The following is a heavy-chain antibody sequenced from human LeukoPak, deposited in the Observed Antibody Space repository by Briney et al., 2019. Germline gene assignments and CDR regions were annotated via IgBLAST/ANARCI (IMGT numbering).Heavy chain of an antibody. CDR3: ARVSPYSSAWVFDY. CDR1: GGSISSYY. Sequence: SETLSLTCTVSGGSISSYYWSWIRQPPGKGLEWIGYIYYSGSTNYNPSLKSRVTISVDTSKSQFSLKLSSVTAADTAVYYCARVSPYSSAWVFDYWGQGTLVTVSS. CDR2: IYYSGST. V-gene: IGHV4-59*01. D-gene: IGHD6-19*01. J-gene: IGHJ4*02.